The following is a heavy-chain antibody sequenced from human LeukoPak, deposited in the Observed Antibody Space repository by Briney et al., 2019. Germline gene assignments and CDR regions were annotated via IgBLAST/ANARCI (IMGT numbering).Heavy chain of an antibody. CDR3: ARGSTPRKPAASFDY. CDR2: IYYTGST. J-gene: IGHJ4*02. Sequence: SETLSLTCTVSGGSISSSSYYWGWILQPPGKGLEWIGSIYYTGSTYYNPSLKSRVTISVGTSKNQFSLKLSSVTAADTAVYYCARGSTPRKPAASFDYWGQGTLVTVSS. V-gene: IGHV4-39*07. CDR1: GGSISSSSYY. D-gene: IGHD2-2*01.